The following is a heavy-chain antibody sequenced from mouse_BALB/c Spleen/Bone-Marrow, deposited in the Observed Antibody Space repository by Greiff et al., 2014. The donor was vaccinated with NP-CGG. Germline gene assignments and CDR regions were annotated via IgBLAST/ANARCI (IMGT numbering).Heavy chain of an antibody. CDR1: GYTFTSYT. J-gene: IGHJ4*01. Sequence: QVHVKQSGAELARPGASVKMSCKASGYTFTSYTMHWVKQRPGQGLEWIGYINPSSGYTNYNQKFKDKATLTADKSSSTAYMQLSRLTSEDSAVYYCAYGNYGYAMDYWGQGTSVTVSS. CDR2: INPSSGYT. D-gene: IGHD2-10*02. V-gene: IGHV1-4*01. CDR3: AYGNYGYAMDY.